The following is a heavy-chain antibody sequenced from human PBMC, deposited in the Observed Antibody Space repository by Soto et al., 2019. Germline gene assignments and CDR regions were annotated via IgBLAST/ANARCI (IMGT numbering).Heavy chain of an antibody. J-gene: IGHJ6*03. CDR1: GYTFTSYA. CDR2: MNPNNGNT. V-gene: IGHV1-8*02. D-gene: IGHD3-3*01. Sequence: ASVKVSCKASGYTFTSYAMHWVRQAPGQRLEWMGWMNPNNGNTEYAQKFQGRVTMTRNTSTSTAYMELSSMRSEDTAVYYCARGLRFLEWLLLSRPYYYYYMDVWGKGTTVTVSS. CDR3: ARGLRFLEWLLLSRPYYYYYMDV.